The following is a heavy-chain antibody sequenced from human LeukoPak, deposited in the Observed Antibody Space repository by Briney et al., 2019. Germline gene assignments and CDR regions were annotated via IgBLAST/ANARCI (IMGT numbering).Heavy chain of an antibody. J-gene: IGHJ3*02. V-gene: IGHV3-11*04. D-gene: IGHD2-2*01. CDR3: ARDIKGQYQDAFDI. Sequence: PGGSLRLSCAASGFTFSDYYMSWIRQAPGKGLEWVSYISSSGSTIYYADSVKGRFTISRGNAKNSVYLQMNNLRAEDTAVYYCARDIKGQYQDAFDIWGQGTMVTVSS. CDR2: ISSSGSTI. CDR1: GFTFSDYY.